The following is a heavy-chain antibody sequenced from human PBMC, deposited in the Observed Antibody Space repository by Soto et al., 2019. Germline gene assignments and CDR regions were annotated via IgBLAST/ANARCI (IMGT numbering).Heavy chain of an antibody. CDR1: GFTFSSYS. D-gene: IGHD4-17*01. V-gene: IGHV3-48*01. J-gene: IGHJ4*01. CDR3: ARGPNYGDYDPPYFDY. CDR2: ISSSSSTI. Sequence: GGSLRLSCAASGFTFSSYSMNWVRQAPGKGLEWVSYISSSSSTIYYADSVKGRFTISRDNAKNSLYLQMNSLRAEDTAVYYCARGPNYGDYDPPYFDYWGQGTLVTVSS.